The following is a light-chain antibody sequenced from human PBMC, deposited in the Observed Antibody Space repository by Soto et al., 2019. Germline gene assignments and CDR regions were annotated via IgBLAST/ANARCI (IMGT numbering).Light chain of an antibody. V-gene: IGKV2-28*01. J-gene: IGKJ1*01. CDR2: LGS. CDR3: MQALQTPWA. CDR1: QSLLQSNGYNN. Sequence: DIVMTQSPLCLPVTPGEPASISCRSSQSLLQSNGYNNLDWYVQKPGQSPQLLIYLGSNRASGVPDRFSGSGSGTDFTLKISRVEAEDVGVYYCMQALQTPWAFGQGTKVEIK.